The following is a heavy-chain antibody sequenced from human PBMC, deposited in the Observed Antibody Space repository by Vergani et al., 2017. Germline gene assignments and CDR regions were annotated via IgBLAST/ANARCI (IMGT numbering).Heavy chain of an antibody. D-gene: IGHD6-13*01. J-gene: IGHJ4*02. V-gene: IGHV3-9*01. Sequence: EVQLVESGGGLVQPGRSLRLSCAASGFTFDDYAMHWVRQAPGKGLEWVSGISWNSGSIGYADSVKGRFTISRDNAKNSLYLQMNSLRAEDTALYYCAKDRSSSWYDDPQPEGLFDYWGQGTLVTVSS. CDR1: GFTFDDYA. CDR2: ISWNSGSI. CDR3: AKDRSSSWYDDPQPEGLFDY.